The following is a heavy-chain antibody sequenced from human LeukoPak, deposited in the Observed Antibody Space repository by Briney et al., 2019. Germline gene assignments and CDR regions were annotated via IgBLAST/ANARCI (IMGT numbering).Heavy chain of an antibody. CDR3: GAYSDGMPGRYCSSTSCYRSYDAFDI. V-gene: IGHV3-30-3*01. CDR1: EFIFSSYT. Sequence: PGRSLRLSCAASEFIFSSYTMHWVRQVPGKGLEWVAIISYDGGNKAYADSVKGRFTISRDNSKNTLYLQMNSLRAEDTAVYYCGAYSDGMPGRYCSSTSCYRSYDAFDIWGQGTMVTVSS. D-gene: IGHD2-2*01. J-gene: IGHJ3*02. CDR2: ISYDGGNK.